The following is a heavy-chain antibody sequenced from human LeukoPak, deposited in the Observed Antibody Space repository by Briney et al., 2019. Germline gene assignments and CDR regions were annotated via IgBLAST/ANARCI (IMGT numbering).Heavy chain of an antibody. D-gene: IGHD5-18*01. CDR2: IRSKANSYAT. V-gene: IGHV3-73*01. CDR3: TPRYSYGN. CDR1: GYTFTSYY. J-gene: IGHJ4*02. Sequence: KVSCKASGYTFTSYYMHWVRQASGKGLEWVGRIRSKANSYATAYAASVKGRFTISRDDSKNTAYLQMNSLKTEDTAVYYCTPRYSYGNWGQGTLVTVSS.